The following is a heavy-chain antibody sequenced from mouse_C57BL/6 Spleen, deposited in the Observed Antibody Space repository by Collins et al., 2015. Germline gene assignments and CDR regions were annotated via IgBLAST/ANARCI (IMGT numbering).Heavy chain of an antibody. Sequence: EVKLVESGGGLVQPGGSLRLSCATSGFTFTDYYMSWVRQPPGKALEWLGFIRNKANGYTTEYSASVKGRFTISRDNSQSILYLQMNTLRAEDSATYYCARDMRYYGSSGGFAYWGQGTLVTVSA. V-gene: IGHV7-3*02. CDR1: GFTFTDYY. D-gene: IGHD1-1*01. J-gene: IGHJ3*01. CDR3: ARDMRYYGSSGGFAY. CDR2: IRNKANGYTT.